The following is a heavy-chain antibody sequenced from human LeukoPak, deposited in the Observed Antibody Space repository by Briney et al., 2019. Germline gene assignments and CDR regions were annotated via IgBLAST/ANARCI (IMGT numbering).Heavy chain of an antibody. CDR2: IYHSGST. CDR3: ARHGGITMVTHYYYYYMDV. Sequence: PSETLSLTCAVSGYSISSGYYWGWIRQPPGKGLEWIGSIYHSGSTYYNPSPKGRVAISVDTSKNQFSLKLSSVTAADTAVYYCARHGGITMVTHYYYYYMDVWGKGTTVTVSS. V-gene: IGHV4-38-2*01. D-gene: IGHD3-10*01. J-gene: IGHJ6*03. CDR1: GYSISSGYY.